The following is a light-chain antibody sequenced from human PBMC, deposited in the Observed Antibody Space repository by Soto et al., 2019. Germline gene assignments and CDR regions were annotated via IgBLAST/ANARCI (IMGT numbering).Light chain of an antibody. CDR3: QQSDSAPLT. V-gene: IGKV1-27*01. J-gene: IGKJ4*01. Sequence: DIQMTQSPSSLSASVGDRVTITCRACQGINFYLAWYQQKPGKAPKLLIHSASTLQSGVPSRFAGSRSGTDFTLTINSLQPEDVATYFCQQSDSAPLTFGGGTKVEIK. CDR1: QGINFY. CDR2: SAS.